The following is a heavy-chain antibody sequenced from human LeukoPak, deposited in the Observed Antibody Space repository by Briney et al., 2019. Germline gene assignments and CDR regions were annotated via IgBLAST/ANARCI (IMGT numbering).Heavy chain of an antibody. V-gene: IGHV4-59*13. CDR1: GASISDYF. CDR2: IYYKGDT. Sequence: SETLSLTCTVSGASISDYFWSWIRQSPGKGLEWIGYIYYKGDTNYNPSLTSRVTISMNTSKNQFSLKLKSVTSADTAVYYCARDRRYCTGGTCYLDPYFDYWGQGTLVTVSS. J-gene: IGHJ4*02. D-gene: IGHD2-8*02. CDR3: ARDRRYCTGGTCYLDPYFDY.